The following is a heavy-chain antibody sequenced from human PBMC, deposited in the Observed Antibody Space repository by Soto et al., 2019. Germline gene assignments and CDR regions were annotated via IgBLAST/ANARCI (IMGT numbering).Heavy chain of an antibody. V-gene: IGHV4-59*01. CDR1: AGSITTSY. D-gene: IGHD3-22*01. CDR3: ASSGIVGREVNTWFDP. CDR2: ISYRGST. Sequence: SETLSLTCTVSAGSITTSYWSWIRQPLGKALEWIGYISYRGSTNYNPSPKSRPTISIDTSKSQISLKLTSMTTADTAVYYCASSGIVGREVNTWFDPWGQGTLVTVSS. J-gene: IGHJ5*02.